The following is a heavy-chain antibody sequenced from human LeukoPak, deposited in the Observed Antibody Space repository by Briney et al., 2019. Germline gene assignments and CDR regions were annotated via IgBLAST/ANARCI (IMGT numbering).Heavy chain of an antibody. V-gene: IGHV3-23*01. CDR1: GFTFSSYA. J-gene: IGHJ4*02. D-gene: IGHD3-10*01. CDR3: AKDIDRGVIIRDYFDY. Sequence: AGTLSLSCAASGFTFSSYARSWVRQAPGKGLEWVSAISGSGGSTYYADSVKGRFHITRDNSKNTLYLQMNSLRAEDTAVYYCAKDIDRGVIIRDYFDYCYQGPRVTVSS. CDR2: ISGSGGST.